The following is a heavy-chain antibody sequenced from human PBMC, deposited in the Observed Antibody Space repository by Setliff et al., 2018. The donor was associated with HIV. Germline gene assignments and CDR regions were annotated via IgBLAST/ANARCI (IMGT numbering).Heavy chain of an antibody. CDR1: GGSISSGSHY. D-gene: IGHD2-15*01. Sequence: SETLSLTCTVSGGSISSGSHYWSWIRQPAGKGLEWIGLIYTSGRTNYNPSLKSRVTISVDTSKNQFSLKLNSVTAADTAMYYCARVVDADYLDYWGQGTPVTV. J-gene: IGHJ4*02. CDR3: ARVVDADYLDY. CDR2: IYTSGRT. V-gene: IGHV4-61*02.